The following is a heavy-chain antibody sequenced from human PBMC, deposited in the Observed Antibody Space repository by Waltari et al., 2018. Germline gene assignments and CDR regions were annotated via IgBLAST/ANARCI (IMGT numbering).Heavy chain of an antibody. CDR2: ITHIGRT. CDR1: GGSFSGYY. Sequence: QVQLQQWGAGLLKPSETLSLSCGVSGGSFSGYYWNWIRQPPGKGLGWIGEITHIGRTNYNPSLKSRLTISVDSSKNQFSLKLNSVTAADTAVYYCARSYGGAIRNFDYWGQGILVTVSS. D-gene: IGHD3-10*01. J-gene: IGHJ4*02. V-gene: IGHV4-34*01. CDR3: ARSYGGAIRNFDY.